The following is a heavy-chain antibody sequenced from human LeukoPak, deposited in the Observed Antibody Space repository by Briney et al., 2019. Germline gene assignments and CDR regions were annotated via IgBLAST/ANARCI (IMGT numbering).Heavy chain of an antibody. CDR3: ARGPWVGPKYSSSLSFFDI. CDR2: IYTSGST. Sequence: SETLSLTSTVSGGSISSYYWSWIRQPAGKGLEWIGRIYTSGSTNYNPSLKSRVTISVDTSKNQFSLKLSSVTAADTAVYYCARGPWVGPKYSSSLSFFDIWGQGTMVTVSS. V-gene: IGHV4-4*07. CDR1: GGSISSYY. D-gene: IGHD6-13*01. J-gene: IGHJ3*02.